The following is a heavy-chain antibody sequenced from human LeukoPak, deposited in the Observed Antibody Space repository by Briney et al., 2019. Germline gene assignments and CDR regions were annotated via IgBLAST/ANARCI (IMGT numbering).Heavy chain of an antibody. D-gene: IGHD2-15*01. CDR3: ARLRVVVAATQIDH. CDR1: GGSISSSGYN. J-gene: IGHJ4*02. V-gene: IGHV4-39*01. CDR2: IYYSGST. Sequence: SETLSLTCTVSGGSISSSGYNWGWIRQPPGKGLEWIGSIYYSGSTYYNPSLKSRVTISVDSYKNQFSLKLNSVTAADPALYYCARLRVVVAATQIDHWGQGTLVTVPS.